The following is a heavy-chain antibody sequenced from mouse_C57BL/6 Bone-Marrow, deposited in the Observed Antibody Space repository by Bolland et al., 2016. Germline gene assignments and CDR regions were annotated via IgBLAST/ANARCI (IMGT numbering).Heavy chain of an antibody. J-gene: IGHJ3*01. Sequence: IDPSDSYTNYNQKFKGKSTLTVDKSSSTAYMQLSSLTSEDSAVYYCAKMDYWGQGTLV. D-gene: IGHD2-3*01. CDR3: AKMDY. V-gene: IGHV1-69*01. CDR2: IDPSDSYT.